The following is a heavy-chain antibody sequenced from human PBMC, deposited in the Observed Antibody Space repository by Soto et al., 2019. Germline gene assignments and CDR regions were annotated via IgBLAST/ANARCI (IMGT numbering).Heavy chain of an antibody. Sequence: GGSLRLSCAASGFTFSSYWMSWVRQAPGKGLEWVANIKQDGSEKYYVDSVKGRFTISRDNAKNSLYLQMNSLRAEDTAVYYCARVRGYSYGYYFDYWGQGPLVTVSS. J-gene: IGHJ4*02. V-gene: IGHV3-7*01. CDR1: GFTFSSYW. D-gene: IGHD5-18*01. CDR2: IKQDGSEK. CDR3: ARVRGYSYGYYFDY.